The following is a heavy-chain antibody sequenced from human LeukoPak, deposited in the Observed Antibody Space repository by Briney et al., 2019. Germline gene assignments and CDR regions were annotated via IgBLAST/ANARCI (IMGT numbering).Heavy chain of an antibody. CDR1: GFTFSSYG. Sequence: GGSLSLSCAASGFTFSSYGMHWVRQAPGKGLEWVAFIRYDGSNKYYPYSVKGRFTIFRDNSKNTLYLQMNSLRAEDTAVYYCAKDRVYDYVLGSYPIDFDYWGQGTLVTVSS. J-gene: IGHJ4*02. D-gene: IGHD3-16*02. V-gene: IGHV3-30*02. CDR3: AKDRVYDYVLGSYPIDFDY. CDR2: IRYDGSNK.